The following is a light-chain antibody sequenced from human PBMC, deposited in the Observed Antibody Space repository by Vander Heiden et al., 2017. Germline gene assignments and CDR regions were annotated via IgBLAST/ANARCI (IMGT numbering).Light chain of an antibody. CDR2: GAS. J-gene: IGKJ1*01. CDR1: QSVSSN. CDR3: QQYNNGPRT. V-gene: IGKV3-15*01. Sequence: EIVMTQSPATLSVSPGERATLSCRASQSVSSNLAWYQQKPGQAPRLLIYGASTRATGIPARFSGSGSGTEFTLTISSLQSEDFAVYYCQQYNNGPRTFGQGTKVXIK.